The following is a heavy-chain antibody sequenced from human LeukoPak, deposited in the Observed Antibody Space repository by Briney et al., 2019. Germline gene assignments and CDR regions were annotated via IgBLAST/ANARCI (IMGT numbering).Heavy chain of an antibody. CDR1: GGSISSSSYY. CDR2: IYYTGNT. Sequence: SETLSLTCTVSGGSISSSSYYWGWIRQPPGKGLEWIGTIYYTGNTYYNPSLKSRVTISVDTSKNQFSLKLNSVTAPDTAVYYCARHRDGYNWECWDYWGPGTQVTVSS. D-gene: IGHD5-24*01. J-gene: IGHJ4*02. CDR3: ARHRDGYNWECWDY. V-gene: IGHV4-39*01.